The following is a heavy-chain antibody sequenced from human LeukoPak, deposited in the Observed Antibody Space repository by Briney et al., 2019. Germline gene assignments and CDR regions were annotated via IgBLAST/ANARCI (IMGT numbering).Heavy chain of an antibody. D-gene: IGHD3-3*01. CDR2: IGTAGDT. Sequence: GGSLRLSCAASGFTFSSYDMHWVRHATGKGLEWVSAIGTAGDTYYPGSVKGRFTISRENAKNSLYLQMNSLRAGDTAVYYCARARKRFLEWSKYYYGMDVWGQGTTVTVSS. V-gene: IGHV3-13*01. CDR1: GFTFSSYD. CDR3: ARARKRFLEWSKYYYGMDV. J-gene: IGHJ6*02.